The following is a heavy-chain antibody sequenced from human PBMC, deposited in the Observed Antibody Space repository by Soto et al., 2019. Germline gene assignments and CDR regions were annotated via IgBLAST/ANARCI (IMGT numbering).Heavy chain of an antibody. CDR3: VRWSSAFGV. V-gene: IGHV3-7*01. Sequence: EVQLVESGGGLVQPGGSLRLSCEGSGCTLNNYWMTWVRQAPGKGLEWVANIKQDGSEKYYVDSVRGRFTISRDNANNLLYLQINNLRAEDTAVYFCVRWSSAFGVWGNGTTVTVSS. J-gene: IGHJ6*04. CDR2: IKQDGSEK. CDR1: GCTLNNYW. D-gene: IGHD3-16*01.